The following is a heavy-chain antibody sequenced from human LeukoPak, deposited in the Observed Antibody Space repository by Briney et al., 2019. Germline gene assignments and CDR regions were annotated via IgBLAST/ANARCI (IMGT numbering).Heavy chain of an antibody. CDR3: AKSSLVTPYDY. D-gene: IGHD2-15*01. CDR1: GFAFNNFA. V-gene: IGHV3-23*01. CDR2: FSGSGGST. J-gene: IGHJ4*02. Sequence: GGSLRLSCAASGFAFNNFAMSWVRQAPGKGLEWVSTFSGSGGSTYYADSVKGRFTISRDNSKNTLDLQMNSLRAEDTAVYYCAKSSLVTPYDYWGQGTLVSVSS.